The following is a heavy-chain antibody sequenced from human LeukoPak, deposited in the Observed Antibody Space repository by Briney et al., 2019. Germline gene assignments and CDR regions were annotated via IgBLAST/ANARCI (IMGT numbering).Heavy chain of an antibody. CDR3: ARRISGYSSGLTKPYGPYAFDI. CDR1: GSIFTSYW. V-gene: IGHV5-51*01. D-gene: IGHD6-19*01. J-gene: IGHJ3*02. Sequence: GASLLISCKGSGSIFTSYWIGWVRQLPGKGLEGMGVSYSGDSDTKYSPPFQGQVTISADKSISTPYLQLSSLTASDTAMYYCARRISGYSSGLTKPYGPYAFDIWGQGTTVTVSS. CDR2: SYSGDSDT.